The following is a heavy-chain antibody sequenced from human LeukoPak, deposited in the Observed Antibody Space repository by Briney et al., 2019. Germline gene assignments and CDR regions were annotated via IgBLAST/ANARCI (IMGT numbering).Heavy chain of an antibody. CDR1: GFTFSRYE. CDR3: ARDYASDY. CDR2: ISRSGDTI. Sequence: PGGSLRLSCAASGFTFSRYEMNWVRQAPGKGLEWDSYISRSGDTIYFADSVKGRFTISRDNAKNSLYLQMSSLRAEDTAVYYCARDYASDYWGQGTLVTVSS. J-gene: IGHJ4*02. V-gene: IGHV3-48*03. D-gene: IGHD3-10*01.